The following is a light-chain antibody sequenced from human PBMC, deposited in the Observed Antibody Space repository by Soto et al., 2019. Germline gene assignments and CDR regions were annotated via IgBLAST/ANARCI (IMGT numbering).Light chain of an antibody. CDR3: QQYNNWPQT. V-gene: IGKV3D-15*01. Sequence: EIVLTQSPGTLSVSPGERATLSCRASQSVSSNLAWHQQRPGQAPRLLIYDASYRATDIPPRFSGSGSGTDFTLTISGLQSEDFAVYYCQQYNNWPQTFGQGTKVDI. J-gene: IGKJ1*01. CDR1: QSVSSN. CDR2: DAS.